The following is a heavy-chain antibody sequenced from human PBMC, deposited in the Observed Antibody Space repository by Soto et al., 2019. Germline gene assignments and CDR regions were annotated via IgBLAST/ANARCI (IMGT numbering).Heavy chain of an antibody. V-gene: IGHV3-30*04. CDR3: ARDPGSDFWSGVFDP. D-gene: IGHD3-3*01. CDR1: GFSFASFA. Sequence: QVQLVESGGRVVQTGTSLRLSCVASGFSFASFAMHWGRQTPGGGPEWVASITSDGKKTYYADFAKGRVTISRDNAKNRTFLETHRPGPEDTAVYFCARDPGSDFWSGVFDPWGQGTVVSVSS. J-gene: IGHJ5*02. CDR2: ITSDGKKT.